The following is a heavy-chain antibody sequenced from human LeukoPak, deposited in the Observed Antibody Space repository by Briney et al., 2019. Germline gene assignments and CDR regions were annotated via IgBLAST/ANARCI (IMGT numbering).Heavy chain of an antibody. CDR3: ARAPYQLLAGSGLYYYYGMDV. Sequence: TSETLSLTCAVSGGSISSGGYSWSWIRQPPGKGLEWIGYIYHSGSTYYNPSLKSQVTISVDRSKNQFSLKLSSVTAADTAVYYCARAPYQLLAGSGLYYYYGMDVWGQGTTVTVSS. J-gene: IGHJ6*02. D-gene: IGHD2-2*01. CDR2: IYHSGST. V-gene: IGHV4-30-2*01. CDR1: GGSISSGGYS.